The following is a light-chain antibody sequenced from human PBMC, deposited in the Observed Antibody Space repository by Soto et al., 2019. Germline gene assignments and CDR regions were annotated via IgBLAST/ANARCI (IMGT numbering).Light chain of an antibody. CDR2: GAS. Sequence: DIQMTQSTSALSASVGDRVTITCRASHGIIMYLTWYLPKSRKVPNLLMYGASYLKSGVPTRFSGSGSGTDFTLTISSLQPEDFATYYCQQTHTTPVTTFGQGTRLEI. CDR3: QQTHTTPVTT. V-gene: IGKV1-39*01. CDR1: HGIIMY. J-gene: IGKJ5*01.